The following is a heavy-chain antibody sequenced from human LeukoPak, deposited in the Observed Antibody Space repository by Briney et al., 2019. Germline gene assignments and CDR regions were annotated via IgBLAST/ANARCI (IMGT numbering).Heavy chain of an antibody. CDR2: IRGSGGST. J-gene: IGHJ4*02. D-gene: IGHD3-22*01. CDR3: AKVALYYYDSSGPLGDY. CDR1: GFTFSSYA. Sequence: GGSLRLSCAASGFTFSSYAMSWVRQAPGKGLEGASAIRGSGGSTYYADSVKGRFTISRDNSKNTLYLQMNSLRAEDTAVYYCAKVALYYYDSSGPLGDYWGQGTLVTVSS. V-gene: IGHV3-23*01.